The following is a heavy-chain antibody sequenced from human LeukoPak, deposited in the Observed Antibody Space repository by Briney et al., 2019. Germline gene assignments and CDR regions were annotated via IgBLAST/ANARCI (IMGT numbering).Heavy chain of an antibody. CDR3: ARVTPTMINI. CDR2: INHSGST. Sequence: SETLSLTCTVSGYSISSDYYWGWIRQPPGKGLEWIGEINHSGSTNYNPSLKSRVTISVDTSKNQFSLKLSSVTAADTAVYYCARVTPTMINIWGQGTMVTVSS. J-gene: IGHJ3*02. CDR1: GYSISSDYY. V-gene: IGHV4-38-2*02. D-gene: IGHD3-22*01.